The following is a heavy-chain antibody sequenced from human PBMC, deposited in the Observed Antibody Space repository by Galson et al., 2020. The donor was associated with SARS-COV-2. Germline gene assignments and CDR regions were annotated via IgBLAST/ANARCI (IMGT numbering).Heavy chain of an antibody. CDR3: AKVRGRGSGWQYDVDY. D-gene: IGHD6-19*01. V-gene: IGHV3-30*18. J-gene: IGHJ4*02. CDR1: GFTFSSYG. CDR2: ISNDGSNK. Sequence: GGSLRLSCSASGFTFSSYGIHWVRQAPGKGLEWVAVISNDGSNKYYADSVKGRFTISRANSKNTLYLQMNSLRAEDTAVDYCAKVRGRGSGWQYDVDYGGQGTLVTGAS.